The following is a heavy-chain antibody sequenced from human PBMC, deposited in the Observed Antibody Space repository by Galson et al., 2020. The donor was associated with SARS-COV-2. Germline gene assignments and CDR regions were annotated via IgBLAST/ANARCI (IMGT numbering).Heavy chain of an antibody. Sequence: GGSLRLSCGASGFIFSDSAMTWVRRAPGNGLEWVSSISASGDRAYYADSVQGRFTISRDNSENILYLQMDRLRVDDTAVYFCLDAGPQGRLGYRGQGTRVTVSS. CDR2: ISASGDRA. J-gene: IGHJ4*02. V-gene: IGHV3-23*01. D-gene: IGHD1-26*01. CDR3: LDAGPQGRLGY. CDR1: GFIFSDSA.